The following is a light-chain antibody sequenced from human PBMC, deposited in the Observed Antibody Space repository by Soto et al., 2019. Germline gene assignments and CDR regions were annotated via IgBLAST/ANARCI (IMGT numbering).Light chain of an antibody. CDR2: EVS. V-gene: IGLV2-14*01. J-gene: IGLJ1*01. CDR3: SSYTSSNTLEV. Sequence: QSALIQPASVSGSPGQSITISCTGTSRDVGGSNYVSWYQHHPHRAPKLLIYEVSYRPSGVSSRFSGFKSSNTASLTISGLQAEDDADYYCSSYTSSNTLEVFGVGTKVTVL. CDR1: SRDVGGSNY.